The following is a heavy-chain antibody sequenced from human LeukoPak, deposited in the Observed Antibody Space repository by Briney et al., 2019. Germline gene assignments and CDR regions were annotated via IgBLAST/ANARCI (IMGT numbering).Heavy chain of an antibody. CDR2: IYTSGST. V-gene: IGHV4-4*07. CDR1: GGSISSYY. D-gene: IGHD3-10*01. Sequence: PSETLSLTCTVSGGSISSYYWSWIRQPAGKGLEWIGRIYTSGSTNYNPSLKSRVTMSVDTSKNQFSLKLSSVTAADTAVYYCARGCWAYYGSALNWFDPWGQGTLVTVSS. CDR3: ARGCWAYYGSALNWFDP. J-gene: IGHJ5*02.